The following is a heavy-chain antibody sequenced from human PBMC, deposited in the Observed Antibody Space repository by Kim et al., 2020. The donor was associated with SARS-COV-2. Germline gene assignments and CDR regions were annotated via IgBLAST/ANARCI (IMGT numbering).Heavy chain of an antibody. CDR2: ST. V-gene: IGHV4-59*01. CDR3: ARAPWLLPDY. J-gene: IGHJ4*02. Sequence: STNYTPTLQSRVTISVDTSKNQFSLKLSSVTAVDTAVYYCARAPWLLPDYWGQGTLVTVSS. D-gene: IGHD2-15*01.